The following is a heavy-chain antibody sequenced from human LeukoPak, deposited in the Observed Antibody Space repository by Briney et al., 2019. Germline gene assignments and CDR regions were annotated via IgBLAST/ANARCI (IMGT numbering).Heavy chain of an antibody. CDR3: AKGGVVNWFDP. D-gene: IGHD3-22*01. CDR2: ISGNGANT. V-gene: IGHV3-23*01. J-gene: IGHJ5*02. Sequence: PGGSLRLSCAAASGFTFSPYSMTWVRQGPGKGLEWVSTISGNGANTYNGDSVKGRFTISRDNSKNTLYLQMNSLRVDDTAVYYCAKGGVVNWFDPWGQGTLVTVSS. CDR1: GFTFSPYS.